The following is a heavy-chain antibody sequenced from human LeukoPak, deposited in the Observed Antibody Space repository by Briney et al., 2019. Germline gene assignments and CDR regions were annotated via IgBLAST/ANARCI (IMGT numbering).Heavy chain of an antibody. J-gene: IGHJ6*03. D-gene: IGHD2-2*01. CDR2: VNHSGRT. V-gene: IGHV4-34*01. Sequence: PSETLSLTCAVYGGSFSDYWWTWIRQSPGKGLEWIGEVNHSGRTNYNPSLKSRVSISVDRSKKQFSLKLSSVTAADTAVYYCASGEGYCSSTSCPGYYYYYMDVWGKGTTVTISS. CDR1: GGSFSDYW. CDR3: ASGEGYCSSTSCPGYYYYYMDV.